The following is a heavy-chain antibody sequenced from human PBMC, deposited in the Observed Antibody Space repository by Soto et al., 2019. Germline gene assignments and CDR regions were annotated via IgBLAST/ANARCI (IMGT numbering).Heavy chain of an antibody. J-gene: IGHJ3*02. D-gene: IGHD4-17*01. V-gene: IGHV4-59*08. Sequence: SETLSLTCTVSGGSISSYYWSWIRQPPGKGLEWIGYIYYSGSTNYNPSLKSRVTISVDTSKNQFSLKLSSVTAADTAVYYCARRKNYGDDAFEPSLSEMAFDIWGQGTMVTVSS. CDR2: IYYSGST. CDR1: GGSISSYY. CDR3: ARRKNYGDDAFEPSLSEMAFDI.